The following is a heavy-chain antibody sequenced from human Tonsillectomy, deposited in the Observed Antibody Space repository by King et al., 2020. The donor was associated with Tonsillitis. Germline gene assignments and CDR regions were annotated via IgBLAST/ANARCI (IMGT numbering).Heavy chain of an antibody. D-gene: IGHD1-14*01. J-gene: IGHJ5*02. V-gene: IGHV1-69*04. CDR3: ARELTGTTNTAWFDP. Sequence: QLVQSGAEVKKPGSSVKVSCKASGDTFDNYAISWVRQAPGQGLEWMGRIIPSLRRADFAQTLQVRVTITADKSPSTAYMELGSLRSEDTAVYYCARELTGTTNTAWFDPWGQGTLVTVSS. CDR1: GDTFDNYA. CDR2: IIPSLRRA.